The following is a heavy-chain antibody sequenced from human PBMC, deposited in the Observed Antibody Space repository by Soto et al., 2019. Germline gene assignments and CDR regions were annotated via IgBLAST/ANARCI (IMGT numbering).Heavy chain of an antibody. CDR1: GFTFSSYG. CDR2: IWYDGSNK. CDR3: ARDIGFGESYYYGMDV. J-gene: IGHJ6*02. Sequence: QVQLVESGGGVVQPGRSLRLSCAASGFTFSSYGMHWVRQAPGKGLEWVAVIWYDGSNKYYADSVKGRFTISRDNSKNTLYLQMNSLRAEDTAVYYCARDIGFGESYYYGMDVWGQGTTVTVSS. V-gene: IGHV3-33*01. D-gene: IGHD3-10*01.